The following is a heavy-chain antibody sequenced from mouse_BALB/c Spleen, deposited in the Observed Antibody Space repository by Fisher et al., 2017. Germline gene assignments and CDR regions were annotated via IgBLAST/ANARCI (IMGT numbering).Heavy chain of an antibody. V-gene: IGHV1-5*01. D-gene: IGHD3-1*01. Sequence: KFKGKATLTAVTSASTAYMELSSLTNEDSAVYYCTRQLGPYYAMDYWGQGTSVTVSS. J-gene: IGHJ4*01. CDR3: TRQLGPYYAMDY.